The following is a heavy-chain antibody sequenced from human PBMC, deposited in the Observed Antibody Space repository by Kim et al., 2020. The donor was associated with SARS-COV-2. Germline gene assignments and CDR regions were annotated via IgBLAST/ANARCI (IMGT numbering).Heavy chain of an antibody. V-gene: IGHV3-23*01. CDR3: AKGFRTHLWPDN. Sequence: QADSVKGRFTISKDNAKNTLYLQMNSLGAEDTAVYCCAKGFRTHLWPDNWGQGTLVTVSS. J-gene: IGHJ4*02. D-gene: IGHD3-10*01.